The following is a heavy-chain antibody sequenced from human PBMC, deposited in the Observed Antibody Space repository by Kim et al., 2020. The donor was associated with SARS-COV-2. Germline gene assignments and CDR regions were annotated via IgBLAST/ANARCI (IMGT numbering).Heavy chain of an antibody. D-gene: IGHD3-3*01. CDR1: GGSISSGGYY. CDR2: IYYSGST. Sequence: SETLSLTCTVSGGSISSGGYYWSWIRQHPGKGLEWIGYIYYSGSTYYNPSLKSRVTISVDTSKNQFSLKLSSVTAADTAVYYCARASAITIFGVVIINWFDPWGQGTLVTGSS. V-gene: IGHV4-31*03. CDR3: ARASAITIFGVVIINWFDP. J-gene: IGHJ5*02.